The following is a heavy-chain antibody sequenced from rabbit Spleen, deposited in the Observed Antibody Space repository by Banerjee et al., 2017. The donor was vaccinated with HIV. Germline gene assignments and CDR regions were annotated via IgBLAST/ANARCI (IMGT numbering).Heavy chain of an antibody. CDR3: ARGEHFSVGFSAFAIYLDL. CDR2: VPGSSSGFT. CDR1: GFSFSSSDY. J-gene: IGHJ4*01. V-gene: IGHV1S40*01. D-gene: IGHD6-1*01. Sequence: QSLEESGGDLVKPGASLTLTCTDSGFSFSSSDYMCWVHQAPGKGLEWISCVPGSSSGFTYSATWAKGRFTCSKTSSTTVTLQMTSLTAADTATYFCARGEHFSVGFSAFAIYLDLWGPGTLVTVS.